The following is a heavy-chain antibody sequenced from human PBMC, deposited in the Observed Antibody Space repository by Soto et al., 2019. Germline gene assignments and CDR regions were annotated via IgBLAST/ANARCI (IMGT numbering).Heavy chain of an antibody. D-gene: IGHD6-19*01. V-gene: IGHV4-59*08. CDR2: IYYSGST. J-gene: IGHJ4*02. CDR3: ARQYSSGWWIDY. Sequence: QVQLQESGPGLVKPSETLSLTCTVSGGSISSYYWSWLRQPPGKGLEWIGYIYYSGSTNYNPSLKSRVTISVDTSKNQFSLKLSSVTAADTAVYYCARQYSSGWWIDYWGQGTLVTVSS. CDR1: GGSISSYY.